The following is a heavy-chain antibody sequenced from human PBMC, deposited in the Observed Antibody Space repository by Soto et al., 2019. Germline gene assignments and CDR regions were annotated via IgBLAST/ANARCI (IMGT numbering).Heavy chain of an antibody. CDR1: GVSISGHY. J-gene: IGHJ4*02. Sequence: DALSPRWPVSGVSISGHYWSRLRHPPGTGLAWICYIHYTGSTSTKYNPFLQSLVAMSVDTSKNHFSLNLSSVTAADMAVYYCAREGSYSAYNFAHGIQLWSFDFWGQGALVTVSA. CDR2: IHYTGST. V-gene: IGHV4-59*11. CDR3: AREGSYSAYNFAHGIQLWSFDF. D-gene: IGHD5-12*01.